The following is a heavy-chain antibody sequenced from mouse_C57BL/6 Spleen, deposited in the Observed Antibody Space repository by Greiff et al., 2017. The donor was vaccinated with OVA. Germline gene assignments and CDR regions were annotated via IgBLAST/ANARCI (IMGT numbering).Heavy chain of an antibody. Sequence: VKLQQSGAELVRPGASVTLSCKASGYTFTDYEMHWVKQTPVHGLEWIGAIDPETGGTAYNQKFKGKAILTADKSSSTAYMELRSLTSEDSAVYYCTRDGYGNYPAWFAYWGQGTLVTVSA. CDR3: TRDGYGNYPAWFAY. J-gene: IGHJ3*01. CDR2: IDPETGGT. CDR1: GYTFTDYE. D-gene: IGHD2-10*02. V-gene: IGHV1-15*01.